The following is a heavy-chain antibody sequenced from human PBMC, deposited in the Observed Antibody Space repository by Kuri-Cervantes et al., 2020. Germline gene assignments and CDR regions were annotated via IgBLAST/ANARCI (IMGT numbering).Heavy chain of an antibody. CDR2: IPYDGSNK. J-gene: IGHJ6*03. Sequence: GESLKISCAASGFTFSSYAMHWVRQAPGKGLEWVAVIPYDGSNKYYADSVKGRFTISRDNSKNTLYLQMNSLRAEDTAVYYCARGGYSGYEWDYYYMDVWGKGTTVTVSS. CDR1: GFTFSSYA. V-gene: IGHV3-30*01. CDR3: ARGGYSGYEWDYYYMDV. D-gene: IGHD5-12*01.